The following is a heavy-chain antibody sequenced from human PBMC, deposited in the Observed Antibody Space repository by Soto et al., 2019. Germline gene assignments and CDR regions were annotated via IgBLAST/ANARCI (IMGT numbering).Heavy chain of an antibody. J-gene: IGHJ6*02. V-gene: IGHV3-48*02. CDR3: ARDLDDFWSGYYYYYYGMDV. Sequence: PGGSLRLSCAASGFTFSSYSMNWVRQAPGKGLEWVSYISSSSSIIYYADSVKGRFTISRDNAKNSLYLQMNSLRDEDTAVYYCARDLDDFWSGYYYYYYGMDVWGQGTTVTVSS. CDR1: GFTFSSYS. D-gene: IGHD3-3*01. CDR2: ISSSSSII.